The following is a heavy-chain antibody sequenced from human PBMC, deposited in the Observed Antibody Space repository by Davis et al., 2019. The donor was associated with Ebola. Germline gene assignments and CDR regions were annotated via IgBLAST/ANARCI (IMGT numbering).Heavy chain of an antibody. CDR2: INTNTGNP. CDR3: ARGGRWFDIMTEASVMDV. CDR1: GYTFTSYA. D-gene: IGHD3-9*01. V-gene: IGHV7-4-1*02. Sequence: AASVKVSCKASGYTFTSYAMNWVRQAPGQGLEWMGWINTNTGNPTYAQGFTGRFVFSLDTSVSTAYLQISSLKAEDTAVYYCARGGRWFDIMTEASVMDVWGKGTAVTVSS. J-gene: IGHJ6*03.